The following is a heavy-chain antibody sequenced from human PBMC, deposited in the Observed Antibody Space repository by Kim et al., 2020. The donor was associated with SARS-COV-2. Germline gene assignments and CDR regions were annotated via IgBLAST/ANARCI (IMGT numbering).Heavy chain of an antibody. CDR1: AFTVSTNY. CDR3: ARDTFYYGMDV. J-gene: IGHJ6*02. V-gene: IGHV3-53*01. CDR2: IYVGGST. Sequence: GGSLRLSCAASAFTVSTNYMSWVRQAPGKGLEWVSIIYVGGSTYYADSVKGRFTISRDISKNTLDLQMNSLRAEDTAIYYCARDTFYYGMDVWGQGTTVTVSS.